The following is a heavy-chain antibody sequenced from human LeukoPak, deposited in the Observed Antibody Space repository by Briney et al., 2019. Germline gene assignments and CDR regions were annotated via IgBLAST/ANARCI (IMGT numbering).Heavy chain of an antibody. CDR3: ARRVAVAGIDY. CDR1: GGSISSSSYY. CDR2: IYYSGST. Sequence: PSETLSLTCTVSGGSISSSSYYWGWIRQPPGKGLEWIGSIYYSGSTYYNPSLKSRVTISVDTSKNQFSLKLSSVTAADTAVYYCARRVAVAGIDYWGQGTLVIVSS. D-gene: IGHD6-19*01. V-gene: IGHV4-39*01. J-gene: IGHJ4*02.